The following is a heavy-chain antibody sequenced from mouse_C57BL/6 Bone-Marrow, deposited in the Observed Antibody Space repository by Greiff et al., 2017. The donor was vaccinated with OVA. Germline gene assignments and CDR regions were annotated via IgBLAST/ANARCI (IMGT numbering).Heavy chain of an antibody. J-gene: IGHJ4*01. D-gene: IGHD1-1*01. V-gene: IGHV5-16*01. CDR3: ARDHYYGSSYCAMDY. Sequence: DVKLVESEGGLVQPGSSMKLSCTASGFTFSDYYMAWVRQVPEKGLEWVANINYDGSSTYYLDSLKSRFIISRDNAKNILYLQMSSLKSEDTATYYCARDHYYGSSYCAMDYWGQGTSVTVSS. CDR2: INYDGSST. CDR1: GFTFSDYY.